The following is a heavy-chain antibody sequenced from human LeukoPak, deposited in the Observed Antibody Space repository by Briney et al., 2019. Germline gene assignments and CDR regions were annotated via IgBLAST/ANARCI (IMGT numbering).Heavy chain of an antibody. CDR3: ARENDYGDPIDY. CDR2: IYYSGST. J-gene: IGHJ4*02. D-gene: IGHD4-17*01. Sequence: SETLSLTCTVSGGSISSYYWSWIRQPPGKGLEWIGYIYYSGSTNYNPSLKSRVTISVDTSKNQFSMKLSSMTAADTAVYYCARENDYGDPIDYWGQGTLVTVSS. V-gene: IGHV4-59*01. CDR1: GGSISSYY.